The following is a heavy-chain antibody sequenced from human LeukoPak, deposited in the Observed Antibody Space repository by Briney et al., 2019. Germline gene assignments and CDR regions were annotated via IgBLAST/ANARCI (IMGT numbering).Heavy chain of an antibody. J-gene: IGHJ4*02. CDR1: GFTFTSSA. CDR2: IVVGSGNT. D-gene: IGHD6-19*01. V-gene: IGHV1-58*01. CDR3: AAVAGKRIDFDY. Sequence: SVKVSCKASGFTFTSSAVQWVQQARGQRLEWIGWIVVGSGNTNYAQKFQERVTITRDMSTSTAYMELSSLRSEDTAVYYCAAVAGKRIDFDYWGQGTLVTVSS.